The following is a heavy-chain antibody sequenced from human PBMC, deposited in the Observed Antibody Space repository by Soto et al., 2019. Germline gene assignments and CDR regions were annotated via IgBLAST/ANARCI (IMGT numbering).Heavy chain of an antibody. D-gene: IGHD1-26*01. V-gene: IGHV5-51*01. CDR3: ARQEGAPVLFYYGMDV. CDR2: IYPGDSAT. CDR1: GYNFTNYW. J-gene: IGHJ6*04. Sequence: LNISCQGSGYNFTNYWIGWVRQMPGKGLEWMGIIYPGDSATRYSPSFRGQVTISADKSISAAYLQWSSLKASDTAMYYCARQEGAPVLFYYGMDVWGEGTKVTDSS.